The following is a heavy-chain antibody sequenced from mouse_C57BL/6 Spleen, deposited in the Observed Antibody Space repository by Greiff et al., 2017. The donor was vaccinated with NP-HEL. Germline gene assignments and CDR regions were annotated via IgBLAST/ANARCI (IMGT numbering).Heavy chain of an antibody. Sequence: EVKLVESGGGLVKPGGSLKLSCAASGFTFSSYTMSWVRQTPEKRLEWVATISGGGGNTYYPDSVKGRFTISRDNAKNTLYLQMSSLRSEDTALYYCASYYSNVFAYWGQGTLVTVSA. D-gene: IGHD2-5*01. CDR3: ASYYSNVFAY. J-gene: IGHJ3*01. CDR1: GFTFSSYT. V-gene: IGHV5-9*01. CDR2: ISGGGGNT.